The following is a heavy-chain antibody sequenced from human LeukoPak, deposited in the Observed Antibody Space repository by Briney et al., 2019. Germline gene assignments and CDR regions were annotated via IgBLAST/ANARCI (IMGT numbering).Heavy chain of an antibody. V-gene: IGHV1-18*01. CDR2: ISAYNGNT. D-gene: IGHD6-19*01. CDR1: GYTFTSYG. CDR3: ARAVQWQPQLPHSY. J-gene: IGHJ4*02. Sequence: ASVKVSCKASGYTFTSYGISWVRQAPGQGLEWMGWISAYNGNTNYAQKLQGRVTMTTDTSTSTAYMELRSLRSDDTAVYYCARAVQWQPQLPHSYWGQGTLVTVSS.